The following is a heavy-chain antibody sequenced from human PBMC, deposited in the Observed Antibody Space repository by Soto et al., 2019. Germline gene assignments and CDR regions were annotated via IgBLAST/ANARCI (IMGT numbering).Heavy chain of an antibody. D-gene: IGHD1-26*01. V-gene: IGHV3-23*01. CDR1: GFSFSTYA. J-gene: IGHJ4*02. CDR3: AKATPWYSGSPLDY. Sequence: GGSLRLSCAASGFSFSTYAMTWVRQAPGKGLEWVSTINSADGKTFYADSVKGRSTISRDNSNNKLYLQMNSLRAEDTAVYFCAKATPWYSGSPLDYWGQGTLVTVSS. CDR2: INSADGKT.